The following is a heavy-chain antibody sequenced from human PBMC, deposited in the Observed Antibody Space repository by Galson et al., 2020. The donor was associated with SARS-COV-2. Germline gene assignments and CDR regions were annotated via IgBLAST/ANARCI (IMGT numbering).Heavy chain of an antibody. CDR1: KFTFSSYA. Sequence: GGSLRLSCSASKFTFSSYAMHWVRQAPGKGLEWLALIWYDGSKKYYEESVKGRFTISRDNSNNMLYLEMNSLRVEDTAMYYCAKSIAGGTGVVDCWGQGTLVTVSS. V-gene: IGHV3-33*06. CDR2: IWYDGSKK. J-gene: IGHJ4*02. D-gene: IGHD6-13*01. CDR3: AKSIAGGTGVVDC.